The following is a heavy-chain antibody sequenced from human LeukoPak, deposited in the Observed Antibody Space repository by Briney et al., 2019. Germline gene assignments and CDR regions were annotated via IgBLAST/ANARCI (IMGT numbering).Heavy chain of an antibody. CDR1: GYTFTGYY. D-gene: IGHD1-26*01. J-gene: IGHJ4*02. Sequence: SSVKVSCKASGYTFTGYYMHWVRQAPGQGLEWMGWINPNSGGTNHAQKFQGRVTMTRDTSISTAYMELSRLRSDDTAVYYCARSRASVGASTYSDYWGQGTLVTVSS. CDR3: ARSRASVGASTYSDY. V-gene: IGHV1-2*02. CDR2: INPNSGGT.